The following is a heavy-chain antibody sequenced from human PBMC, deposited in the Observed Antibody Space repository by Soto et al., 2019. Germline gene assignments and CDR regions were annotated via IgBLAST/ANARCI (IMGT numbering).Heavy chain of an antibody. CDR3: ARSKVVIKADFDY. V-gene: IGHV1-69*06. J-gene: IGHJ4*02. Sequence: SVKVSCKASGGTFSSYAISWVRQAPGQGLEWMGGIIPIFGTANYAQKFQGRVTITADKSTSTAYMELSSLRSEDTAVYYCARSKVVIKADFDYWGQGTQVTVSS. CDR2: IIPIFGTA. D-gene: IGHD3-22*01. CDR1: GGTFSSYA.